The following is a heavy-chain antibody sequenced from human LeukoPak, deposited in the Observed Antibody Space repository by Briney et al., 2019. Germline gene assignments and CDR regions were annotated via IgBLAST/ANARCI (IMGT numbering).Heavy chain of an antibody. D-gene: IGHD3-10*01. V-gene: IGHV4-34*01. Sequence: PSETLSLTCAVYGGSFSGYYWSWVRQPPGKGLEWIGEINHSGSTNYKPSLKSRVTISVDTSKNQFSLRLSSVTAADTAVYYCARFTLVRGVMIDYWGQGTLVTVSS. CDR1: GGSFSGYY. CDR2: INHSGST. CDR3: ARFTLVRGVMIDY. J-gene: IGHJ4*02.